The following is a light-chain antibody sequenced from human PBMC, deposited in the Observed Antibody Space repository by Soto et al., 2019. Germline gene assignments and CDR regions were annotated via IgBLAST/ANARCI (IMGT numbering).Light chain of an antibody. J-gene: IGKJ1*01. Sequence: DIQMTQSPPSLSASVEDRVIITCRASQSISNHLNWYQQKPGKAPKLLIFAASSLQSGVPSRFSGSRSGPDFTLTISSLQPKDFATYYCQQSYSSPPTFGQGTKVDIK. CDR3: QQSYSSPPT. V-gene: IGKV1-39*01. CDR2: AAS. CDR1: QSISNH.